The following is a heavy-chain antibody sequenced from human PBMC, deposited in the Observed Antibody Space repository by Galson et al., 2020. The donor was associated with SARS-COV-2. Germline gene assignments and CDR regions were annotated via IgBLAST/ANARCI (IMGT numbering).Heavy chain of an antibody. Sequence: QLGESLKISCAASGFTFSSYAMHWVRQAPGKGLEWVAVISYDGSNKYYADSVKGRFTISRDNSKNTLYLQMNSLRAEDTAVYYCARAQNYLYYFDYWGQGTLVTVSS. D-gene: IGHD1-7*01. CDR3: ARAQNYLYYFDY. V-gene: IGHV3-30*04. CDR2: ISYDGSNK. J-gene: IGHJ4*02. CDR1: GFTFSSYA.